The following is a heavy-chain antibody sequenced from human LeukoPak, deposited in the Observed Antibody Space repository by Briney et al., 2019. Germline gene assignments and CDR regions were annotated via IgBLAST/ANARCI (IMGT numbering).Heavy chain of an antibody. Sequence: SETLSLTCTVSGGSISSYYWSWIRQPPGKGLEWIGEINHSGSTNYNPSLKSRVTISVDTSKNQFSLKLSSVTAADTAVYYCASLGGDYYYGMDVWGQGTTVTVSS. J-gene: IGHJ6*02. V-gene: IGHV4-34*01. D-gene: IGHD3-16*01. CDR2: INHSGST. CDR3: ASLGGDYYYGMDV. CDR1: GGSISSYY.